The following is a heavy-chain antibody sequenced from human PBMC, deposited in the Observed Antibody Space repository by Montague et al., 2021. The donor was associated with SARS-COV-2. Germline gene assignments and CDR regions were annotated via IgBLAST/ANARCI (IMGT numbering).Heavy chain of an antibody. D-gene: IGHD3-10*01. CDR2: IHHSGTT. CDR1: HLSSARDDF. J-gene: IGHJ5*02. CDR3: ARYFSSSGHNWFDP. Sequence: SETLSLTCTVSHLSSARDDFWVWIRQSPGRGLQWIATIHHSGTTXYNPSLMGRVTISVDTSRNQFSLSLRSVTDADTAVYYCARYFSSSGHNWFDPWGQGTQVTVSA. V-gene: IGHV4-38-2*02.